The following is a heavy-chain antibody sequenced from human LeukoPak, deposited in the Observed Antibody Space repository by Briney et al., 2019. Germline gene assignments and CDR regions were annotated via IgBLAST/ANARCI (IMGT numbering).Heavy chain of an antibody. CDR1: GGSIGDDY. J-gene: IGHJ5*02. CDR3: ARQVLTGYSNWFDP. V-gene: IGHV4-59*08. CDR2: VWYTGST. Sequence: SETLSLTCTVSGGSIGDDYWGWIRQPPGKGLEWIGYVWYTGSTNQNPSLKNRVTISVDTSKNQFSLRLRSVTAADTAVYYCARQVLTGYSNWFDPWGQGTLVPSPQ. D-gene: IGHD3-9*01.